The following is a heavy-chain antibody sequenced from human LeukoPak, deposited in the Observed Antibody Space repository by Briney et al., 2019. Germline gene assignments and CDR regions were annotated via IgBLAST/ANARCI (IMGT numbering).Heavy chain of an antibody. V-gene: IGHV3-21*01. J-gene: IGHJ4*02. CDR1: GFTFSSYS. CDR2: ISSSSSYI. CDR3: ARENGHFDY. Sequence: GGSLRLSCAASGFTFSSYSMNWVRQAPGKGLEWVSFISSSSSYIYYADSVKGRFTITRDNAKNSLYLQMNSLRAEDTAVYYCARENGHFDYWGQGTLVTVSS.